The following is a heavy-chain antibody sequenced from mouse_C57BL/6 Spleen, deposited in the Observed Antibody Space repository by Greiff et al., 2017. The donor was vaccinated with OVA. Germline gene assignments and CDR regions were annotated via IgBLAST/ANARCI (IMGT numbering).Heavy chain of an antibody. CDR1: GYTFTSYW. V-gene: IGHV1-55*01. CDR2: IYPGSGST. D-gene: IGHD1-1*01. Sequence: QVQLKQPGAELVKPGASVKMSCKASGYTFTSYWITWVKQRPGQGLEWIGDIYPGSGSTNYNEKFKSKATLTVDTSSSTAYMQLSSLTSEDSAVYCCARRDGSSFYYAMDYWGQGTSVTVSS. J-gene: IGHJ4*01. CDR3: ARRDGSSFYYAMDY.